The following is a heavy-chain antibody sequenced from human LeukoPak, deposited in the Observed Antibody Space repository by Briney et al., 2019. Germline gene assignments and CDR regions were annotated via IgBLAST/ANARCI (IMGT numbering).Heavy chain of an antibody. CDR1: GFTVSSNY. CDR2: ITGGGGST. D-gene: IGHD3-22*01. J-gene: IGHJ4*02. V-gene: IGHV3-23*01. Sequence: GGSLRLSCIASGFTVSSNYMTWVRQAPGKGLEWVSAITGGGGSTFYAGSVKGRFTISRDNSKNTLSLQMNSLRAEDTAVYYCAKGIDNSGYYPFDYWGQGTLVAVSS. CDR3: AKGIDNSGYYPFDY.